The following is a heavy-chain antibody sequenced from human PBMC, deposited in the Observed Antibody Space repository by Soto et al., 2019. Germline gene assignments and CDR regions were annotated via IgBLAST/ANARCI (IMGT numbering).Heavy chain of an antibody. D-gene: IGHD2-15*01. CDR1: GGSFSGYY. CDR2: INHSGST. CDR3: AGASRQTGICNWFDP. J-gene: IGHJ5*02. V-gene: IGHV4-34*01. Sequence: PSETLSLTCAVYGGSFSGYYWSWIRQPPGKGLEWIGEINHSGSTNYNPSLKSRVTISVDTSKNQFSLKLSSVTAADTAVYYCAGASRQTGICNWFDPWGQGTLVTVSS.